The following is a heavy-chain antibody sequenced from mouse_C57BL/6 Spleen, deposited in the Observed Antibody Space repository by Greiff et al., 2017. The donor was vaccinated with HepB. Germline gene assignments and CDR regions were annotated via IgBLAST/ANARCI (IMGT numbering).Heavy chain of an antibody. V-gene: IGHV1-20*01. Sequence: VQLQQSGPELVKPGDSVKISCKASGYSFTGYFMNWVMQSHGKSLEWIGRINPYNGDTFYNQKFKGKATLTVDKSSGTAHMELRSLTSEDSAVYYCARGEIYDGYPWYFDVWGTGTTVTVSS. CDR2: INPYNGDT. J-gene: IGHJ1*03. CDR3: ARGEIYDGYPWYFDV. D-gene: IGHD2-3*01. CDR1: GYSFTGYF.